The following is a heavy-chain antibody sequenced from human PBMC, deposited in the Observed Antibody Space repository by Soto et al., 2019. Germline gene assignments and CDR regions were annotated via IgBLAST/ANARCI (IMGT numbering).Heavy chain of an antibody. CDR1: GDTFSSYA. CDR2: IIPIIGTA. CDR3: ARDVEDKYAKWFDH. J-gene: IGHJ5*02. V-gene: IGHV1-69*13. D-gene: IGHD2-8*01. Sequence: GASVKVSCKASGDTFSSYAISWVRQAPGQGLEWMGGIIPIIGTANYAQKFQGRVTITADESTSTAYMELSSLRSEDTAVYYCARDVEDKYAKWFDHWGQGALVTDSS.